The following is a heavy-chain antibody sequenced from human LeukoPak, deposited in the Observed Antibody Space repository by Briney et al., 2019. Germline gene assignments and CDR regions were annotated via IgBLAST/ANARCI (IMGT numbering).Heavy chain of an antibody. J-gene: IGHJ4*02. Sequence: GGSLRLSCAASGFTFSSYGMHWVRQAPGKGLEWVAFIRYDGSNKYYVGSVKGRFTISRDNSKNTLYLQMNSLRPEDTAMYYCARVRGVYGDYEADYWGQGTLVTVSS. V-gene: IGHV3-30*02. CDR2: IRYDGSNK. D-gene: IGHD4-17*01. CDR3: ARVRGVYGDYEADY. CDR1: GFTFSSYG.